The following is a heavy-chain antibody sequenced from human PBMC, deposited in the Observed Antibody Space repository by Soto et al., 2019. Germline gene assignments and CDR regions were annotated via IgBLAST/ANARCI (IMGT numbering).Heavy chain of an antibody. J-gene: IGHJ4*02. D-gene: IGHD3-3*01. CDR2: IYYSGST. V-gene: IGHV4-31*03. CDR3: ARTSTIFGVVSFDY. CDR1: GCSISSGGYY. Sequence: SETLSLTCTFSGCSISSGGYYLSWIRQHPGKGLEWIGYIYYSGSTYYNPSLKSRVTISVDTSKNQFSLKLSSVTAADTAVYYCARTSTIFGVVSFDYWGQGTLVTVSS.